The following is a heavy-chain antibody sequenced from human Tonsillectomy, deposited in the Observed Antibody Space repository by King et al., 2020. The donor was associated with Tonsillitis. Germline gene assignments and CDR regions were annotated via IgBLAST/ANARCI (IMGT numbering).Heavy chain of an antibody. CDR1: GFTFSDYY. V-gene: IGHV3-11*05. Sequence: VQLVESGGGLVKPGGSLRLSCAASGFTFSDYYMSWIRQAPGKGLEWVSYISSSSSYTNYADSVKGRFSISRDNAKNSLYLQMNSLRAEDTAVYYCARDASAVAGMGSDYWGQGTLVTVSS. J-gene: IGHJ4*02. CDR2: ISSSSSYT. D-gene: IGHD6-19*01. CDR3: ARDASAVAGMGSDY.